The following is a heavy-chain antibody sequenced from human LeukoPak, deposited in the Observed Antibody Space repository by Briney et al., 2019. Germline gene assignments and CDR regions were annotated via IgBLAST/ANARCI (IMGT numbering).Heavy chain of an antibody. Sequence: GGSLRLSCAASGFTFSSYTMNWVRQAPGKGLVWVSRINSDGSSTNYADSVKGRFTISRDNAKNTLYLQMNSLRAEDTAVYYCARGNSTTVTTWNPFGAFDIWGQGTMVTVSS. V-gene: IGHV3-74*01. CDR2: INSDGSST. D-gene: IGHD4-17*01. J-gene: IGHJ3*02. CDR3: ARGNSTTVTTWNPFGAFDI. CDR1: GFTFSSYT.